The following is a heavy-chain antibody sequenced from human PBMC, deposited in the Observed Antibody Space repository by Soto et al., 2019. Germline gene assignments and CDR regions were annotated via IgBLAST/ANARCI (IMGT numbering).Heavy chain of an antibody. CDR1: GGSFSGYY. CDR3: ARDKITGLFDY. J-gene: IGHJ4*02. V-gene: IGHV4-34*01. Sequence: SETLSLTCAVYGGSFSGYYWSWIRQPPGKGLEWIGEINHSGSTNYNPSLKSRVTISVDTSKNQFSLKLNPVTAADTAVYYCARDKITGLFDYWGQGTLVTVSS. CDR2: INHSGST. D-gene: IGHD2-8*02.